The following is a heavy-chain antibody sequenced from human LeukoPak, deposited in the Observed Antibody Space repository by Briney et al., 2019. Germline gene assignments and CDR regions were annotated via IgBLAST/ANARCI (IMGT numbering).Heavy chain of an antibody. V-gene: IGHV3-23*01. J-gene: IGHJ4*02. CDR1: GFSFSSYA. D-gene: IGHD6-13*01. Sequence: GGSLRLSCAASGFSFSSYAMSWVRQAPGKGREWVSAISGSGNNTYYAESVKGRFTISRDNSKNTLYLQMNSLRAEDTAVYYCAKGSLGSWYYFDYWGQGTLVTVSS. CDR2: ISGSGNNT. CDR3: AKGSLGSWYYFDY.